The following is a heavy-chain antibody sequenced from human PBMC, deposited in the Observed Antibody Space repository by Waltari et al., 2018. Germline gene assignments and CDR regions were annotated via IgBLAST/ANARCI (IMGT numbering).Heavy chain of an antibody. CDR3: ARDVAGSQWGAFDI. J-gene: IGHJ3*02. Sequence: QVQLVQSGTEVKKPGASVKVSCKASGYPFTAYYMHWLRQAPGQGLEWMGCINPNSDDANYAQMFQGGVTMTMDTSIDTGYLELSSLRSDDTAVYYCARDVAGSQWGAFDIWGQGTMVTVSS. CDR1: GYPFTAYY. V-gene: IGHV1-2*02. CDR2: INPNSDDA. D-gene: IGHD6-19*01.